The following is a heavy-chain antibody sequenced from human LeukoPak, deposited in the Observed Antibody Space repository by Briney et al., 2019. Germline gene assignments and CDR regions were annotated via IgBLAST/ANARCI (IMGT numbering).Heavy chain of an antibody. CDR2: IYYSGST. CDR1: GGSISSGGYY. CDR3: ARGASSTSCPFDY. J-gene: IGHJ4*02. D-gene: IGHD2-2*01. V-gene: IGHV4-31*03. Sequence: SETLSLTCTVSGGSISSGGYYWSWIRQHPGQGLEWIGYIYYSGSTYYNPSLKSRVTISVDTSKNQFSLKLSSVTAADTAVYYCARGASSTSCPFDYWGQGTLVTVSS.